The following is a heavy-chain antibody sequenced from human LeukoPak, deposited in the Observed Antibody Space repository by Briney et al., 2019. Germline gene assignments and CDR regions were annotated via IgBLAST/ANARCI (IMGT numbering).Heavy chain of an antibody. D-gene: IGHD3-22*01. Sequence: RGSLRLSCAASGFTFSDYYMNWVRQAPGKGLEWVASITSSSAYIYYGDSVKGRVRISRDNAKNSLYLQMAALIAEDTAVYYCARDPPNNGYDFDYWGQGILVTVSS. V-gene: IGHV3-21*01. CDR2: ITSSSAYI. CDR1: GFTFSDYY. J-gene: IGHJ4*02. CDR3: ARDPPNNGYDFDY.